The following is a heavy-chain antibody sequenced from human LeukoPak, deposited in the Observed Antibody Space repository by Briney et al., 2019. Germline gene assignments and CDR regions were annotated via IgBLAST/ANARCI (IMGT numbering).Heavy chain of an antibody. CDR3: ASGGYSYGYFYYGMDV. Sequence: ASVKVSCKASGYTFTSYDINWVRQATGQGLEWMGWMNPNSGNTGYAQKFQGRVTMTRNTSISTAYMELSSLRSEDTAVYYCASGGYSYGYFYYGMDVWGQGTRSPSP. CDR2: MNPNSGNT. D-gene: IGHD5-18*01. J-gene: IGHJ6*02. CDR1: GYTFTSYD. V-gene: IGHV1-8*01.